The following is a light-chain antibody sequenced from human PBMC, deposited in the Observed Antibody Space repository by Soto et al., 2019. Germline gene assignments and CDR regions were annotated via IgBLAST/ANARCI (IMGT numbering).Light chain of an antibody. CDR2: EGS. CDR3: CSYAGSSTLV. J-gene: IGLJ2*01. Sequence: QSALTQPASVSGSPVQSITISCTGTSSDVGSYNLVSWYQQHPGKAPKLMIYEGSKRPSGVSNRFSGSKSGNRASLTISGLQAEDEADYYCCSYAGSSTLVFGGGTKLTVL. CDR1: SSDVGSYNL. V-gene: IGLV2-23*01.